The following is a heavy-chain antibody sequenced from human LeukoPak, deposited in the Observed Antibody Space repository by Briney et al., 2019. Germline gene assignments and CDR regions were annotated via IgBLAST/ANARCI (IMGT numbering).Heavy chain of an antibody. CDR1: GFTFSSYG. Sequence: GRSLRLSCAASGFTFSSYGMHWVRQAPGKGLEWVAVIWYDGSNKYYADSVKGRFTISRDNSKNTLYLQMNSLRAEDTAVYYCAKSYYYDSSGYGPRGRYYYYGMDVWGQGTTVTVSS. J-gene: IGHJ6*02. CDR3: AKSYYYDSSGYGPRGRYYYYGMDV. CDR2: IWYDGSNK. D-gene: IGHD3-22*01. V-gene: IGHV3-33*06.